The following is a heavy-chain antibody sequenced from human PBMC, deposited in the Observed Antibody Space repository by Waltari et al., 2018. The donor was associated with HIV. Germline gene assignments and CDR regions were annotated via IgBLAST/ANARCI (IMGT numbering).Heavy chain of an antibody. D-gene: IGHD6-13*01. V-gene: IGHV1-2*06. CDR1: GYTFNDYY. J-gene: IGHJ5*02. CDR2: INPNSGGT. Sequence: VQLVQSGAEVKKPGASLKVSCKASGYTFNDYYIHWVRQAPGQGLEWMGRINPNSGGTKYAEKFQGRVTMTRDTSISTAYIELSRLRSDDTAVYYCARGASAAPWFDPWGQGTLVTVSP. CDR3: ARGASAAPWFDP.